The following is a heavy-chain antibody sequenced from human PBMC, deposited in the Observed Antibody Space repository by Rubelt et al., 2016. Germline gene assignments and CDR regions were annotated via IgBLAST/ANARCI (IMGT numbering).Heavy chain of an antibody. D-gene: IGHD5/OR15-5a*01. Sequence: QVQLVQSGAEVKKPGASVKVSCKASGYTFTNYDINWVRQATGQGLEWMGWMNADRGNTSYAQKFQGRLTMTRNTSISTAYMELSSLGPEDTAVYYCARVLRGGMDVWGQGTTVTVSS. J-gene: IGHJ6*02. V-gene: IGHV1-8*01. CDR1: GYTFTNYD. CDR2: MNADRGNT. CDR3: ARVLRGGMDV.